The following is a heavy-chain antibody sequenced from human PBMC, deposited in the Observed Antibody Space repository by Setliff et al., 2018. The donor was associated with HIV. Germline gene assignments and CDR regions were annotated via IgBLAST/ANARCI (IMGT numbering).Heavy chain of an antibody. Sequence: PSETLSLTCTVSGGSISTSYWNWIRQPPGKGLEWIAYIYISGTTNYNPSLKIRVTISLDTSRNQFSLKLGSVTAADTAMYYCAREHCSGGSCNGFDIWGQGTMVTVSS. CDR3: AREHCSGGSCNGFDI. D-gene: IGHD2-15*01. V-gene: IGHV4-4*09. CDR2: IYISGTT. CDR1: GGSISTSY. J-gene: IGHJ3*02.